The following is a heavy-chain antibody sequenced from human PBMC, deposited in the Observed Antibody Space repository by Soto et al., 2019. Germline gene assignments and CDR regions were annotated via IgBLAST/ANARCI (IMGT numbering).Heavy chain of an antibody. CDR1: GYTFTSYA. CDR3: ARGYRGYEPLAAPFDY. J-gene: IGHJ4*02. CDR2: INAGNGNT. V-gene: IGHV1-3*01. D-gene: IGHD5-12*01. Sequence: GASVKVSCKASGYTFTSYAMHWVRQAPGQRLEWMGWINAGNGNTKYSQKFQGRVTITRDTSASTAYMELSSLRAEDTAVYYCARGYRGYEPLAAPFDYWGQGTLVTVSS.